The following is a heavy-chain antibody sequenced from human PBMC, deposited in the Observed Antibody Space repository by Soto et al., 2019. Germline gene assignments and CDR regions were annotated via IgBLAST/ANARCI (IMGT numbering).Heavy chain of an antibody. CDR3: ARDKDRQQLGGNYYSAIDV. CDR2: IIPIFSTQ. V-gene: IGHV1-69*12. D-gene: IGHD3-3*02. J-gene: IGHJ6*02. CDR1: GGTFGNSA. Sequence: QVQLVQSGAEVKKPGSSVTVSCKASGGTFGNSAISWVRQAPGQGLEWMGGIIPIFSTQDYAPKLQGRVTFTAEEYTSTHYMESTSLRSEDTTVYYCARDKDRQQLGGNYYSAIDVWGQGATVTVSS.